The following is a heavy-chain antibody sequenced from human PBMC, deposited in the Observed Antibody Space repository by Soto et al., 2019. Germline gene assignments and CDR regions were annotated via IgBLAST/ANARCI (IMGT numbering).Heavy chain of an antibody. CDR3: ARESPASLRYFDWLYENNFDY. J-gene: IGHJ4*02. CDR2: INPSGGST. Sequence: ASVKVSCKASGYTFTSYYMHWVRQAPGQGLEWMGIINPSGGSTSYAQKFQGRVTMTRDTSTSTVYMELSSLRSEDTAVYYCARESPASLRYFDWLYENNFDYWGPGTLVTVSS. CDR1: GYTFTSYY. V-gene: IGHV1-46*03. D-gene: IGHD3-9*01.